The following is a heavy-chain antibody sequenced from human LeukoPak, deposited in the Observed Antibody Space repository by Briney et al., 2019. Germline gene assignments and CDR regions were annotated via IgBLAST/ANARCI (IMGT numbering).Heavy chain of an antibody. J-gene: IGHJ3*02. CDR3: ARHGLYCSSTSCYSPDAFDI. CDR1: GGSISSYY. Sequence: PSETLSLTRTVYGGSISSYYWSWIRQPPGEGLEWIGYIYTSGSTNYNPSLKSGVTISVDTSKNQFSLKLSSVTAADTAVYYCARHGLYCSSTSCYSPDAFDIWGQGTMVTVSS. CDR2: IYTSGST. D-gene: IGHD2-2*01. V-gene: IGHV4-4*09.